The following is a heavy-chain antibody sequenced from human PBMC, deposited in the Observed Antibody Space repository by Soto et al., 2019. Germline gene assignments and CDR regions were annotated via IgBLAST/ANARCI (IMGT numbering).Heavy chain of an antibody. CDR2: INSDGTRI. CDR3: AKDTSSSGIYTGRFDY. D-gene: IGHD1-26*01. CDR1: GFTFTNYR. J-gene: IGHJ4*02. V-gene: IGHV3-74*01. Sequence: GGSLRLSCAASGFTFTNYRIHWVRQAPGKGLVWVARINSDGTRINYADSVKGRFTISRDNSKNTLDLQMNSLRSEDTAVYYCAKDTSSSGIYTGRFDYWGQGTLVTVSS.